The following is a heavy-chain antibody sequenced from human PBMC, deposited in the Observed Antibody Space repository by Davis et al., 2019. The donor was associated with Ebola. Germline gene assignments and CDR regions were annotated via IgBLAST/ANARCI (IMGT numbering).Heavy chain of an antibody. CDR2: ISYDGSNK. Sequence: GESLKISCAASGFTFSSYGMHWVRQAPGKGLEWVAVISYDGSNKYYADSVKGRFTISRDNSKNTLYLQMNSLRAEDTAVYYCARDGGYSSSWYGYWGQGTLVTVSS. CDR1: GFTFSSYG. V-gene: IGHV3-30*03. D-gene: IGHD6-13*01. J-gene: IGHJ4*02. CDR3: ARDGGYSSSWYGY.